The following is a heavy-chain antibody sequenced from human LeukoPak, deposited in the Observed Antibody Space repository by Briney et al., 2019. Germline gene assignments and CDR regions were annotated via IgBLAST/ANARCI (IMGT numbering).Heavy chain of an antibody. CDR1: GFTFSNYA. D-gene: IGHD4-17*01. CDR2: ISAGGGVT. CDR3: AKAARTTVTYSFDS. J-gene: IGHJ4*02. Sequence: GGSLRLSCAVSGFTFSNYAMVWVRQAPGKGLDWVSSISAGGGVTSNADSVRGRFTTSRDNSKNTLYLQMNSLRAEDTAMYYCAKAARTTVTYSFDSWGQGTLVTVS. V-gene: IGHV3-23*01.